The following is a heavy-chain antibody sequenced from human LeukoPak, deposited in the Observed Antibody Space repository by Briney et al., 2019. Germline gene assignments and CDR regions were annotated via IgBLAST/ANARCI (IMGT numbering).Heavy chain of an antibody. CDR1: GFTFSSYA. D-gene: IGHD3-22*01. CDR2: ISGSGGST. J-gene: IGHJ4*02. V-gene: IGHV3-23*01. Sequence: GGSLRLSCAASGFTFSSYAMSWARQAPGKGLEWVSAISGSGGSTYYADSVKGRFTISRDNSKNTLYLQMNSLRAEDTAVYYCAKARTMIVVIGYWGQGTLVTVSS. CDR3: AKARTMIVVIGY.